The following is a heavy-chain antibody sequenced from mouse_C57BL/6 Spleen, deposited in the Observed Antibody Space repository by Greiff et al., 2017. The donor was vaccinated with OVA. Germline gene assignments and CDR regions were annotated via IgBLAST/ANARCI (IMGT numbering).Heavy chain of an antibody. V-gene: IGHV5-17*01. D-gene: IGHD2-4*01. CDR2: ISSGSSTI. J-gene: IGHJ1*03. CDR1: GFTFSDYG. CDR3: ARERDYDGYFDD. Sequence: EVQVVESGGGLVKPGGSLKLSCAASGFTFSDYGMHWVRQAPEKGLEWVAYISSGSSTIYYADTVKGRFTISRDNAKNTLFLQMANLRSEDTAMDDCARERDYDGYFDDWGKGTTVTVSS.